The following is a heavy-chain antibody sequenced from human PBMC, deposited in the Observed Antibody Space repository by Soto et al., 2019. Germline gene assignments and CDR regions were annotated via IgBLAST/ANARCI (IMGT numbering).Heavy chain of an antibody. J-gene: IGHJ1*01. V-gene: IGHV1-46*03. CDR3: SSCSRSWYFQH. CDR2: INPSGGST. D-gene: IGHD6-13*01. Sequence: QVQLVQSGAEVKKPGASVKVSCKASGYTFTSYYMHWVRQAPGQGLEWMGIINPSGGSTSYAQKCQGRVTMTRDTSTSTVYLELSSLRSEDTAVCYCSSCSRSWYFQHWGQATLVTVSS. CDR1: GYTFTSYY.